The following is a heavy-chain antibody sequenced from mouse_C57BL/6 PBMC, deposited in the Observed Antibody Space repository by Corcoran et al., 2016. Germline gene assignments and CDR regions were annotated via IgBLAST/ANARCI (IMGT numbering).Heavy chain of an antibody. Sequence: EVQLQQSGPELVKPGASVKISCKASGYTFTEYYMSWVKQSHGKSLEWIGDINPNNGGTSYNQKFKGKATLTVDKSSSTAYMELRSLTSEDSAVYYCANYYGSSYWFAYWGQGTLVTVSA. D-gene: IGHD1-1*01. J-gene: IGHJ3*01. CDR2: INPNNGGT. CDR1: GYTFTEYY. CDR3: ANYYGSSYWFAY. V-gene: IGHV1-26*01.